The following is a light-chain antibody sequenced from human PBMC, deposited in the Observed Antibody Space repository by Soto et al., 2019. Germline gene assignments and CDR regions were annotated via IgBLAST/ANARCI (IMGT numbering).Light chain of an antibody. Sequence: QSALTQPPSASGSPGQSVTISCTGTSSDIGSDNYVSWYQQHPGEAPKLIIYEVSKRHSGVPDRFSSSKSGNTASLAVSGLQAEDEADYYCCSYAAYNTLFGGGTKLTVL. CDR3: CSYAAYNTL. V-gene: IGLV2-8*01. CDR2: EVS. CDR1: SSDIGSDNY. J-gene: IGLJ2*01.